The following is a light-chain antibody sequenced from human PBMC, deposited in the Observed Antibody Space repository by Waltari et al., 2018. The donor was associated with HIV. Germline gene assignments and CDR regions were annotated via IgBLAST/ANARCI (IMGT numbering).Light chain of an antibody. J-gene: IGLJ3*02. CDR2: HNQ. Sequence: QSVMTQPPSASATPGQTVTISCSGRSSNIGTNTVNWYQQLPGPAPKLLIYHNQHRPSGVPARSSGVKSVTSASLASGGLQSEEEAAYYCAAWDVSLSGRWVFGGGTKLAVL. CDR1: SSNIGTNT. CDR3: AAWDVSLSGRWV. V-gene: IGLV1-44*01.